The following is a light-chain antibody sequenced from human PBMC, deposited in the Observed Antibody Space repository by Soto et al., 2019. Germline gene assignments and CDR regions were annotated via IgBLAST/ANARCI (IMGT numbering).Light chain of an antibody. J-gene: IGKJ5*01. CDR3: QQRSNWPPIT. Sequence: EVVFVQVPRTPSFSPRERATPSCKASQSVKTFLVWYQQRPGQAPRLLIHDASHRAAGIPARFSGSGFGTDFTLTISSLEPEDAAVYYCQQRSNWPPITFGQGTRLEIK. V-gene: IGKV3-11*01. CDR1: QSVKTF. CDR2: DAS.